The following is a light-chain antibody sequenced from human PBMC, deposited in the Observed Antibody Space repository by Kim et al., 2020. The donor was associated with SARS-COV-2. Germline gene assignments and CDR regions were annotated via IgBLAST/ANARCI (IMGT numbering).Light chain of an antibody. CDR3: QQLNTYPWT. CDR2: AAS. J-gene: IGKJ1*01. CDR1: QGIDNH. V-gene: IGKV1-9*01. Sequence: ASVGDRVAVTCRTSQGIDNHLAWYQQKPGKAPKLLIFAASTLQSGVPSRFSGSGSGTEFTLTVSSLQPENFAIYYCQQLNTYPWTFGQGTRVDIK.